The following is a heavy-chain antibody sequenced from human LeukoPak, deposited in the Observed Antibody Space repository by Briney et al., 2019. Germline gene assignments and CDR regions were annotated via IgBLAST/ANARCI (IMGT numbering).Heavy chain of an antibody. CDR2: ISSSSSYI. Sequence: GGSLRLSCAASGFTVSSNYMNWVRQAPGKGLEWVSSISSSSSYIYYADSVKGRFTISRDSAKNSLYLQMNSLRAEDTAVYYCARDLVAAADNWFDPWGQGTLVTVSS. D-gene: IGHD6-13*01. V-gene: IGHV3-21*01. CDR1: GFTVSSNY. CDR3: ARDLVAAADNWFDP. J-gene: IGHJ5*02.